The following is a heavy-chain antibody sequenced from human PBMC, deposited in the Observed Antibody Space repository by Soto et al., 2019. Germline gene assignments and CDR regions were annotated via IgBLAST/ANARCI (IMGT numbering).Heavy chain of an antibody. D-gene: IGHD5-18*01. J-gene: IGHJ5*02. CDR2: IYYSGST. CDR1: GGSISSGGYY. Sequence: TLSLTCTVSGGSISSGGYYWSWIRQHPGKGLEWIGYIYYSGSTYYNPSLKSRVTISVDTSKNQFSLKLSSVTAADTAVYYCAIQQGTGYSYGYNNWFDPWGQGTLVTVSS. CDR3: AIQQGTGYSYGYNNWFDP. V-gene: IGHV4-31*03.